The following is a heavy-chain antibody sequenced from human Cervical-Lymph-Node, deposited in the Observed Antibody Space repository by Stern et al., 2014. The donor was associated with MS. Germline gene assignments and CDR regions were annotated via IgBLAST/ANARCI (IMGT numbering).Heavy chain of an antibody. D-gene: IGHD6-19*01. Sequence: VQLVESGPGLVKPSETLSLTCTVSGGSIGRSSYYWGWIRQPPGKGLEWIGNIFYTGSTFYDPSLKSRVTISVDTSNNHFSPSVNSVTAADTAVYYCARGAGVFDSWGQGTLVTVSP. CDR2: IFYTGST. CDR1: GGSIGRSSYY. V-gene: IGHV4-39*02. CDR3: ARGAGVFDS. J-gene: IGHJ4*02.